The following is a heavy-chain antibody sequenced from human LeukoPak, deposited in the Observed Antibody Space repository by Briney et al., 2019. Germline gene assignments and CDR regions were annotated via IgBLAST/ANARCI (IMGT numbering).Heavy chain of an antibody. CDR1: GGSISSYY. V-gene: IGHV4-59*01. CDR3: ARGRRYCSGGSCYQRRFDY. Sequence: SETLSLTCTVSGGSISSYYWSWIRQPSGKGLEWIGYIYYSGSTNYNPSLKSRVTISVDTSKNQFSLKLTSVTAADTAVYYCARGRRYCSGGSCYQRRFDYWGQGTLVTVSS. CDR2: IYYSGST. J-gene: IGHJ4*02. D-gene: IGHD2-15*01.